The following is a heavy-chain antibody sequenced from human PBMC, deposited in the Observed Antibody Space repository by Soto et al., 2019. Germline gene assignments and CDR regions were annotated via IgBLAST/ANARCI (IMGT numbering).Heavy chain of an antibody. CDR1: GGSISSYY. D-gene: IGHD3-9*01. CDR2: IYYSGST. Sequence: SETLSLTCTVSGGSISSYYWSWIRQPPGKGLEWIGYIYYSGSTNYNPSLKSRVTISVDTSKNQFSLKLSSVTAADTAVYYCAREWNYDILTGAPIDYWGQGTLVTVSS. V-gene: IGHV4-59*12. CDR3: AREWNYDILTGAPIDY. J-gene: IGHJ4*02.